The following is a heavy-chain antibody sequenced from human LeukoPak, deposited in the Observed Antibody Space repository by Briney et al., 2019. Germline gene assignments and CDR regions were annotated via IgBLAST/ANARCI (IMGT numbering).Heavy chain of an antibody. J-gene: IGHJ4*02. Sequence: GGSLRLSCAASGLTFSSYAMHWVRQAPGKGLEWVAVISYDGSNKYYADSVKGRFTISRDNAKNSLYLQMNSLRAEDTAVYYCARKARGNWNDVDYWGQGTLVTVSS. CDR1: GLTFSSYA. V-gene: IGHV3-30-3*01. D-gene: IGHD1-20*01. CDR3: ARKARGNWNDVDY. CDR2: ISYDGSNK.